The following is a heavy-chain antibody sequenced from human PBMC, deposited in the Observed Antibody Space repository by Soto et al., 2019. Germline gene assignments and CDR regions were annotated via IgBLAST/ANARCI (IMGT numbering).Heavy chain of an antibody. CDR2: ISPYNDDT. CDR3: ARGGYYDSSGARNYHYYGMDV. J-gene: IGHJ6*02. Sequence: GASVKVSCKDSGYSFSSYGITWVRQAHGQGLEWLGWISPYNDDTKYAQRLQGRVTMTTDTSTRTAYMDIRGLRSDDTAIYYCARGGYYDSSGARNYHYYGMDVWGQGTTVTVSS. CDR1: GYSFSSYG. V-gene: IGHV1-18*01. D-gene: IGHD3-22*01.